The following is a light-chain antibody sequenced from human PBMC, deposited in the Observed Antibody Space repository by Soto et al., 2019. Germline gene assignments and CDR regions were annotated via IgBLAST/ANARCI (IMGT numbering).Light chain of an antibody. CDR2: GVN. CDR1: SSDVGGYDY. Sequence: QSVLTQPASVSGSPGQSITISCTGTSSDVGGYDYVSWYQQHPGKAPQLMIYGVNNRPSGVSNRFSGSKSGNTASLTISGLQAEDEADYYCSSYTSSSTLVFGTGTKVTVL. V-gene: IGLV2-14*01. CDR3: SSYTSSSTLV. J-gene: IGLJ1*01.